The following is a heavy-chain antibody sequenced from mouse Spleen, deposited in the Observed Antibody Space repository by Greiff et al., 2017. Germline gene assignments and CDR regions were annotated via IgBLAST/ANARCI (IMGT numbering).Heavy chain of an antibody. J-gene: IGHJ1*01. Sequence: QVQLKQSGAELVRPGTSVKLSCKASGYTFTSYWMHWVKQRPGQGLEWIGVIDPSDSYTNYNQKFKGKATLTVDTSSSTAYMQLSSLTSEDSAVYYCAGGSSNWYFDVWGAGTTVTVSS. CDR3: AGGSSNWYFDV. CDR1: GYTFTSYW. V-gene: IGHV1-59*01. CDR2: IDPSDSYT. D-gene: IGHD1-1*01.